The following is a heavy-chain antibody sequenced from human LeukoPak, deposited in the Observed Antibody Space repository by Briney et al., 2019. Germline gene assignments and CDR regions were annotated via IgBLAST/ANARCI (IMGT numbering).Heavy chain of an antibody. Sequence: GGSLRLSCPASGFTFSSYAMSWVRQAPGKGLEWVSAISGSGGSTYYADSVKGRFTISRDNSKNTLYLQMNSLRAEDTAVYYCAKAGAVVVVAAKYFDYWGQGTLVTVSS. CDR2: ISGSGGST. V-gene: IGHV3-23*01. J-gene: IGHJ4*02. CDR1: GFTFSSYA. D-gene: IGHD2-15*01. CDR3: AKAGAVVVVAAKYFDY.